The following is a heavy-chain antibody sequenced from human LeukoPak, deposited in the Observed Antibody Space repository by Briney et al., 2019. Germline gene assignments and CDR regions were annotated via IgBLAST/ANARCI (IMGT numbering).Heavy chain of an antibody. J-gene: IGHJ4*02. V-gene: IGHV3-23*01. CDR3: PERGYYDSSGS. CDR2: ISGSGGST. Sequence: PGGSLRLSCAASGFTFSSYGMSWVRQAPGKGLEWVSAISGSGGSTYYADSVKGRFTISRDNSKNTLYLQMNSLRAEDTAVYYCPERGYYDSSGSWGQGTLVTVSS. CDR1: GFTFSSYG. D-gene: IGHD3-22*01.